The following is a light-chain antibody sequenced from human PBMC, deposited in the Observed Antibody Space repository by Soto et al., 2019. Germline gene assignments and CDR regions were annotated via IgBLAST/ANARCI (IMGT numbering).Light chain of an antibody. Sequence: DIQMTQSPSSLSASVGDRVTITCRARQSINSYLNWYQQKPGKAPKLLIYAASSLQSGVPSRFSGNGSGTDFTLTISSLQPEDFATYYCQQSYSTPLTFGGGTKVEIK. CDR2: AAS. J-gene: IGKJ4*01. CDR1: QSINSY. CDR3: QQSYSTPLT. V-gene: IGKV1-39*01.